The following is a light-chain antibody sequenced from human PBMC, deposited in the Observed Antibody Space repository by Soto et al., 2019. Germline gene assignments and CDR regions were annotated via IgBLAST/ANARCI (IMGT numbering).Light chain of an antibody. V-gene: IGKV3-15*01. CDR3: QQYNVWPLT. CDR2: VAS. J-gene: IGKJ4*01. CDR1: LSVSSN. Sequence: EIVMTQSPATLSVSPGERATLSCRASLSVSSNLAWYQQKPGQTPKLLIYVASTRATGIPARFSGSGSGTEFTLTISRLQSEDFAVYYCQQYNVWPLTFGGGTKVEFK.